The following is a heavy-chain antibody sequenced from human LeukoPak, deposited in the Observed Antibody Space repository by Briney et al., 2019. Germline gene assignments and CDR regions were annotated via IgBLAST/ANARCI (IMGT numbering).Heavy chain of an antibody. J-gene: IGHJ4*02. CDR3: ARVSYYDSSGPFYFDY. D-gene: IGHD3-22*01. Sequence: SGPTLVKPTQTLTLTCTFSGFSLSTSGVGVGWIRQPAGKGLEWIGRIYTSGSTNYNPSLKSRVTISVDTSKNQFSLKLSSVTAADTAVYYCARVSYYDSSGPFYFDYWGQGTLVTVSS. CDR2: IYTSGST. CDR1: GFSLSTSG. V-gene: IGHV4-61*02.